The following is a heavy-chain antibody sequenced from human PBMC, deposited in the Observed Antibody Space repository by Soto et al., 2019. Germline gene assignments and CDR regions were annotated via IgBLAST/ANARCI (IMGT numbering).Heavy chain of an antibody. V-gene: IGHV3-23*01. D-gene: IGHD6-13*01. CDR2: ISGSGGST. Sequence: PGGSLRLSCAASGFTFSSYAMSWVRQAPGKGLEWVSAISGSGGSTYYADSVKGRFTISRDNSKNTLYLQMNSLRAEDTAVYYCAKDRYSSSWYGNYYYSYRDVWGKGTTVTVSS. J-gene: IGHJ6*03. CDR3: AKDRYSSSWYGNYYYSYRDV. CDR1: GFTFSSYA.